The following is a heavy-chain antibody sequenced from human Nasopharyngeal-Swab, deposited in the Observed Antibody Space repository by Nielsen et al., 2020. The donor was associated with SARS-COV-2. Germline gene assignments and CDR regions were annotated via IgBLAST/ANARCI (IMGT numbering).Heavy chain of an antibody. J-gene: IGHJ4*02. CDR2: ISSSSSYI. D-gene: IGHD3-3*01. CDR3: ARAQNVLRFLEWTQPFDY. Sequence: VRQAPGKGLEWVSSISSSSSYIYYADSVKGRFTISRDNAKNSLYLQMSSLRAEDTAVYYCARAQNVLRFLEWTQPFDYWGQGTLVTVSS. V-gene: IGHV3-21*01.